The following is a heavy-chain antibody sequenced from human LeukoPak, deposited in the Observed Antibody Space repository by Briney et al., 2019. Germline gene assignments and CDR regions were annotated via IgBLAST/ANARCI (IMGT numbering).Heavy chain of an antibody. J-gene: IGHJ4*02. V-gene: IGHV1-2*02. CDR3: ARGDYSDLKPFDY. D-gene: IGHD4-11*01. CDR1: GYTFTGYY. CDR2: INPNSGGT. Sequence: ASVKVSCKASGYTFTGYYMHWVRQAPGQGLEWMGWINPNSGGTNYAQKFQGRVTMTRDNSITTAYLVVTRLIPDDTAVYFCARGDYSDLKPFDYWGQGTLVTVSS.